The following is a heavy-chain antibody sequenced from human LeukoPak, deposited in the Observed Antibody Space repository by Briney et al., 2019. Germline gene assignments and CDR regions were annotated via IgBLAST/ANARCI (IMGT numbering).Heavy chain of an antibody. CDR3: ASQTTVKYYFDY. J-gene: IGHJ4*02. Sequence: GGSLRLSCAASRFTVSSNYMSWVRQAPGKGLEWVSVIYSGGSTYYADSVKGRFTISRDNSKNTLYLQLNSLRGEDTAVYYCASQTTVKYYFDYWGQGTLVTVSS. CDR2: IYSGGST. CDR1: RFTVSSNY. V-gene: IGHV3-53*01. D-gene: IGHD4-17*01.